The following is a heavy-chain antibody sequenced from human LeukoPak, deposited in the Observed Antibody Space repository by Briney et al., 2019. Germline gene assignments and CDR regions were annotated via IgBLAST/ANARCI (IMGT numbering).Heavy chain of an antibody. V-gene: IGHV4-34*01. CDR2: INHSGST. Sequence: PSETLSLTCAVYGGSFSGYYWSWIRQPPGKGLEWIGEINHSGSTNYNPSLKSRVTISVDTSKNQFSLKLSSVTAADTAVYYCARGLVAAPGRTFDFWGQGTLVTVSS. J-gene: IGHJ4*02. D-gene: IGHD6-13*01. CDR1: GGSFSGYY. CDR3: ARGLVAAPGRTFDF.